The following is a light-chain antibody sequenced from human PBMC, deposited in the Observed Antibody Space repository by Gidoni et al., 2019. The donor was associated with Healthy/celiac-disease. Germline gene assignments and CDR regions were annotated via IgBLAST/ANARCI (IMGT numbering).Light chain of an antibody. J-gene: IGKJ1*01. CDR3: MQGTHWPPWT. CDR1: QSLVYSDGNTY. Sequence: DVVMTQSPLSLPVTLGQPASISCRSSQSLVYSDGNTYLNWFQQRPGQSPRRLIYKVSNQDSGGPDRFSGSGSGTDFTLKISRVEADDVGVYYCMQGTHWPPWTFGQGTKVEIK. V-gene: IGKV2-30*01. CDR2: KVS.